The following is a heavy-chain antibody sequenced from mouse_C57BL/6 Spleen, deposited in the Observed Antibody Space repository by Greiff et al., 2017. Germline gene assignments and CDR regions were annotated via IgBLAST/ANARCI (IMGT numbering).Heavy chain of an antibody. CDR3: TRDLDDGYYDY. D-gene: IGHD2-3*01. CDR2: ISSGGDYI. V-gene: IGHV5-9-1*02. J-gene: IGHJ2*01. Sequence: EVMLVESGEGLVKPGGSLKLSCAASGFTFSSYAMSWVRQTPEKRLAWVAYISSGGDYIYYADTVKGRFTISRDNARNTLYLQMSSLKSEDTAMYYCTRDLDDGYYDYWGQGTTLTVSS. CDR1: GFTFSSYA.